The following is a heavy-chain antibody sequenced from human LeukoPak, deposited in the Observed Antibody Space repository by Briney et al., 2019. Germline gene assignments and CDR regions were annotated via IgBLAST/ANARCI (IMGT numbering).Heavy chain of an antibody. CDR3: ARISLSGWGNDH. D-gene: IGHD6-19*01. J-gene: IGHJ4*02. CDR2: ISSDGSST. Sequence: GGSPRLSCAASGFTFSSHWMHWVRQAPGKGLVWVTRISSDGSSTRYADSVKGRFTISRDNAKNTLYLQMSSLRAEDTAMYYCARISLSGWGNDHWGQGTLVTVSS. V-gene: IGHV3-74*01. CDR1: GFTFSSHW.